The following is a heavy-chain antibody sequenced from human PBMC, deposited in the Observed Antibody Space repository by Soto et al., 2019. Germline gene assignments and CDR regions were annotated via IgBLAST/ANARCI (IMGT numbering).Heavy chain of an antibody. CDR2: ISPYNGDT. J-gene: IGHJ5*02. CDR1: GYTFTSYS. Sequence: ASVKVSCKASGYTFTSYSFTWVRQAPGQGLEWLGWISPYNGDTRYAQKFQGRATLTTDTSTSTAYMDLRSLRSDDTAVYFCARGHYGLLWSDPWGQGTLVTVSS. D-gene: IGHD4-17*01. V-gene: IGHV1-18*04. CDR3: ARGHYGLLWSDP.